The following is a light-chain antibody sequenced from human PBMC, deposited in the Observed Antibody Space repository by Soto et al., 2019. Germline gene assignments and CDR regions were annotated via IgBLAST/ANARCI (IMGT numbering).Light chain of an antibody. CDR2: GAS. J-gene: IGKJ1*01. CDR3: QKYDTVPVI. Sequence: DIQMTQSPSSLSASVGDRVTITCRAIQGIGSSLAWFQQKPGRVPKSLIYGASSLQSGVPSRFSGSGYGTRFTLPISSLQPEDVATYYCQKYDTVPVIFGQGPKVEIK. CDR1: QGIGSS. V-gene: IGKV1-27*01.